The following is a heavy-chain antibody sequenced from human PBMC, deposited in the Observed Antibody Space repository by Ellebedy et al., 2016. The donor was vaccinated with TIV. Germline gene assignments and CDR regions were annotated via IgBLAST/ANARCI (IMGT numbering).Heavy chain of an antibody. CDR1: GFTFSSSA. V-gene: IGHV3-23*01. J-gene: IGHJ4*02. Sequence: GGSLRLXXAASGFTFSSSAMNWFRQAPGKGLEWVSGISNSATRTNYADSVKGRFTISRDKSKSTLYLQMNRLRGDDTAVYYSARSEGYCSGGDCYFVTFFDHWGQGTLVTVSS. CDR3: ARSEGYCSGGDCYFVTFFDH. D-gene: IGHD2-15*01. CDR2: ISNSATRT.